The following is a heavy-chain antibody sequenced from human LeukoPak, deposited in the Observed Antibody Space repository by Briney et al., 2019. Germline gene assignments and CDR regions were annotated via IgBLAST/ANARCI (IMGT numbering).Heavy chain of an antibody. Sequence: GGSLRLSCAASGFTFSSYGMHWVRQAPGKGLEWVAVISYDGSNKYYADSVKGRFTISRDNSKNTLYLQMNSLRAEDTAVYYCAKLDQWLVPGYDYWGQGALVTVSS. CDR3: AKLDQWLVPGYDY. D-gene: IGHD6-19*01. V-gene: IGHV3-30*18. CDR1: GFTFSSYG. J-gene: IGHJ4*02. CDR2: ISYDGSNK.